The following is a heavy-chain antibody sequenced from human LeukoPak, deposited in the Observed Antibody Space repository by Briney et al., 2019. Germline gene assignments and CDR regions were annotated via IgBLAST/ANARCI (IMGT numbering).Heavy chain of an antibody. CDR2: TYYRSKWYY. Sequence: SQTLSLTCGISGDSVSTINGAWNWVGQSPSRGLEWLGRTYYRSKWYYDYAVSVQGRITINPDTSKNQFSLQLSSVTPEDTAVYYCARDEGNTGWHTFDIWGQGTLIIVSS. J-gene: IGHJ4*02. D-gene: IGHD6-19*01. CDR3: ARDEGNTGWHTFDI. V-gene: IGHV6-1*01. CDR1: GDSVSTINGA.